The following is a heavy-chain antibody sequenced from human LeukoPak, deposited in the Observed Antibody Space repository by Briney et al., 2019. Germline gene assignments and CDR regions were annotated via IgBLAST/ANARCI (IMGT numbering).Heavy chain of an antibody. D-gene: IGHD5-18*01. Sequence: GRSLRLSCAASAFTFSSYAMHWVRQAPGKGLEWVAVISYDGSNKYYADSVKGRFTISRDNSKNTLYLQMNSLRAEDTAVYYCARTRSGYSYGLTDAFDIWGQGTMVTVSS. CDR1: AFTFSSYA. CDR2: ISYDGSNK. V-gene: IGHV3-30-3*01. J-gene: IGHJ3*02. CDR3: ARTRSGYSYGLTDAFDI.